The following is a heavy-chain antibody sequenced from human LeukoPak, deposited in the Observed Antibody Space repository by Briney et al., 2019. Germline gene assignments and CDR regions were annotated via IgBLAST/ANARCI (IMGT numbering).Heavy chain of an antibody. CDR3: ARRAAAEGFDY. V-gene: IGHV1-3*01. Sequence: ASVKVSCKASGYTFTSYAMHWVRQAPGQRLEWMGWINAGNGNTKYSQKFQGRVTITADESTSTAYMELSSLRSEDTAVYYWARRAAAEGFDYWGQGTLVTVSS. D-gene: IGHD6-13*01. CDR1: GYTFTSYA. J-gene: IGHJ4*02. CDR2: INAGNGNT.